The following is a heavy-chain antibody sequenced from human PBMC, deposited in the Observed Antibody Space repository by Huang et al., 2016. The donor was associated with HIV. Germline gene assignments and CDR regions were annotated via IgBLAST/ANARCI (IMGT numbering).Heavy chain of an antibody. V-gene: IGHV4-61*01. J-gene: IGHJ4*02. D-gene: IGHD3-10*01. CDR3: VSHGSGTADY. CDR2: IYFSGGT. CDR1: GDSVSSASYY. Sequence: QVQLQESGPGLVKPSETLSLSCTVSGDSVSSASYYWSWIRQPPGRGLEWIVYIYFSGGTNYHPSLKRRVTISIDTSKNQFSLRLSSVTAADTAVYYCVSHGSGTADYWGQGTLVTVSS.